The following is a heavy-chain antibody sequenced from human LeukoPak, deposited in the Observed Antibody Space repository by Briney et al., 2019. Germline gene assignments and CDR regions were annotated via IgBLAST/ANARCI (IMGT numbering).Heavy chain of an antibody. Sequence: PGGSLRLSCAASGFTFSDYYMSWIRQAPGKWLEWVSYITNSGSRMYYTDSVKGRFTISRDNAMKSLYLQMNSLRAEDTAVYYCTKEGGDYYDSSGYLDYWGRGTLVTVSS. CDR1: GFTFSDYY. CDR2: ITNSGSRM. V-gene: IGHV3-11*04. CDR3: TKEGGDYYDSSGYLDY. J-gene: IGHJ4*02. D-gene: IGHD3-22*01.